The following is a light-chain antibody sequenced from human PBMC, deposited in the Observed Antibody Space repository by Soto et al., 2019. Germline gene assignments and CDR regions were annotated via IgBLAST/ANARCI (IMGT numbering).Light chain of an antibody. CDR2: GNT. V-gene: IGLV1-40*01. Sequence: QLVLTQPPSVSGALGQTVTISCTGGNSNIGARYDVHWYRHLPGTAPKLLIYGNTNRPSGVPDRFSGSKSGTSASLAITGLQAEDEADYYCQSYDSRLSGRVFGGGTKLTVL. CDR3: QSYDSRLSGRV. CDR1: NSNIGARYD. J-gene: IGLJ3*02.